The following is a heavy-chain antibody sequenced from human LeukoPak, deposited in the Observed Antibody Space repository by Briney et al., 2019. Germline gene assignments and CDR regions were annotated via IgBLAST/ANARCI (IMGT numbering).Heavy chain of an antibody. V-gene: IGHV4-38-2*01. Sequence: SETLSLTRGVSGYSISRGYYWAWIRQPPGKGLEWIGTIYHIGSTYYNPSLESRVTISVDKSKNEFSLNLNSVTAADTAVYYCARAGWIITSGIDYWGQGALVTVSS. CDR2: IYHIGST. CDR1: GYSISRGYY. CDR3: ARAGWIITSGIDY. J-gene: IGHJ4*02. D-gene: IGHD1-20*01.